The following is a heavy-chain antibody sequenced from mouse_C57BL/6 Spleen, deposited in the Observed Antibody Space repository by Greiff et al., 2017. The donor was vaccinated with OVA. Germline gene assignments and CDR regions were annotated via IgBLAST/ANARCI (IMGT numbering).Heavy chain of an antibody. J-gene: IGHJ3*01. CDR2: IDPNSGGT. CDR1: GYTFTSYW. Sequence: VQLQQPGAELVKPGASVKLSCKASGYTFTSYWMHWVKQRPGRGLEWIGRIDPNSGGTKYNEKFKSKATLTVDKPSSTAYMQLSSLTSEDSAVYYCAREGSFYYDYDEGFAYWGQGTLVTVSA. D-gene: IGHD2-4*01. V-gene: IGHV1-72*01. CDR3: AREGSFYYDYDEGFAY.